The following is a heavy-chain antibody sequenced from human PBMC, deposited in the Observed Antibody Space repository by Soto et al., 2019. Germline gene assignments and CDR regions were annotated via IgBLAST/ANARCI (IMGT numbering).Heavy chain of an antibody. V-gene: IGHV3-30-3*01. CDR2: ISYDGSNK. J-gene: IGHJ4*02. CDR1: GFTFSSYA. Sequence: GGSLRLSCAASGFTFSSYAMHWVRQAPGKGLEWVAVISYDGSNKYYADSVKGRFTISRDNSKNTLYLQMNSLRAEDTAVYYCAREVGAPPEYYFDYWGQGTLVTVSS. D-gene: IGHD1-26*01. CDR3: AREVGAPPEYYFDY.